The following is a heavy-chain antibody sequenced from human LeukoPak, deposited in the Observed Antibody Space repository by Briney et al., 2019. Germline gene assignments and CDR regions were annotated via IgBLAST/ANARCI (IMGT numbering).Heavy chain of an antibody. CDR3: ARDGGGYYYYHMGV. CDR1: GGSISNYY. J-gene: IGHJ6*03. V-gene: IGHV4-59*01. D-gene: IGHD2-15*01. Sequence: PSETLSLTCSVSGGSISNYYWSWIRQPPGKGLEWIGYINDIGSTNYNPSLESRVTISVDTSKNQFSLRLRSLTAADTAVYYCARDGGGYYYYHMGVWGKGAAVAVSS. CDR2: INDIGST.